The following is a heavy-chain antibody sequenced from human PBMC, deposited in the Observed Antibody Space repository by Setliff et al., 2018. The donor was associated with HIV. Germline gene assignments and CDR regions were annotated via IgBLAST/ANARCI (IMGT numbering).Heavy chain of an antibody. CDR2: INDGGNT. CDR1: GGSFNTYY. J-gene: IGHJ6*03. CDR3: ARDHHGARRDYYYYYMDV. V-gene: IGHV4-34*01. Sequence: SETLSLTCGVSGGSFNTYYWVWVRQAPGKGLEWIGDINDGGNTNYNPSLESRVTISADTSKNQFSLKLSSVTAADTAVYYCARDHHGARRDYYYYYMDVWGKGTTVTVSS.